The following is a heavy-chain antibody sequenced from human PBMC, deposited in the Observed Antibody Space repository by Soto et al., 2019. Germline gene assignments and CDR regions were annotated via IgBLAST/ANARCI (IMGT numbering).Heavy chain of an antibody. J-gene: IGHJ2*01. D-gene: IGHD3-10*01. CDR2: INNGGSS. CDR3: ARGRGDGYNQDWYFDL. V-gene: IGHV4-34*01. Sequence: QVHLQQWGAGLLKPSETLSLTCAVYGGSFSGYYWSWIRQPPGKGLEWIGEINNGGSSNYNPSLKSRVSMSVGTYNNQFSLKLTSVTAADTAMYYCARGRGDGYNQDWYFDLWGRGTLVTVSS. CDR1: GGSFSGYY.